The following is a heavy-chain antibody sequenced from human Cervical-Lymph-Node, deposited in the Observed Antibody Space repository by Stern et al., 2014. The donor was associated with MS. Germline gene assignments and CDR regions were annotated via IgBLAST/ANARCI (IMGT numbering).Heavy chain of an antibody. J-gene: IGHJ4*02. CDR2: INPSGGSA. V-gene: IGHV1-46*01. CDR1: GYTFTNYY. Sequence: VQLVESGAEVKKPGASVKVSCKASGYTFTNYYIQWVRQAPGQGLELMGVINPSGGSANFAHKFQGRVTMTSDTSTSTGYMELSSLRSEDTAVYYCAAWLNSFFDSWGQGTLVTVSS. CDR3: AAWLNSFFDS. D-gene: IGHD5-24*01.